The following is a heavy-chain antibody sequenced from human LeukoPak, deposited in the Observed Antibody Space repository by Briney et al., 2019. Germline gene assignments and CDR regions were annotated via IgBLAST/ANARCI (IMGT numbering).Heavy chain of an antibody. Sequence: SETLSLTCAVYGGSFSGYYWSWIRQPPGKGLEWIGEINHSGSTNYNPSLKSRVTISVDTSKNQFSLKLSSVTAADTAVYYCVSVYSSSSIGDYWGQGTLVTVSS. D-gene: IGHD6-6*01. V-gene: IGHV4-34*01. CDR3: VSVYSSSSIGDY. J-gene: IGHJ4*02. CDR1: GGSFSGYY. CDR2: INHSGST.